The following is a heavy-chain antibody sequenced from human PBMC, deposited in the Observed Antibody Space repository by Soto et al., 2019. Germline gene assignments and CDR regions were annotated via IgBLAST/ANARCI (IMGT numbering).Heavy chain of an antibody. CDR1: GVSSSSHS. Sequence: AAETLSLTCAISGVSSSSHSKSWVRQPPGKGLEWIGEIHHDGSTNYNPSPKSRGTISGDTSKNHFSLELSSVTAADKDVYYCATSDVGTLIQDYWGQGTLVTVSS. V-gene: IGHV4-34*01. J-gene: IGHJ4*02. D-gene: IGHD2-21*02. CDR2: IHHDGST. CDR3: ATSDVGTLIQDY.